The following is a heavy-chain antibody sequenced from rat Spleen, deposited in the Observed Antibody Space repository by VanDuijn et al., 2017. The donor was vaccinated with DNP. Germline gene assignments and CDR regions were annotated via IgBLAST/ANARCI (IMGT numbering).Heavy chain of an antibody. Sequence: EVQLQESGPGLVTPSQSLSLTCSVTGHSITKDYRWNWLRKFPGNKLEWMGYINSAGNTRYSPSLKSRISITRDTSKNQFFLQVNSVTAEDTATYYCASTQFSGDVNWFAYWGQGTLVTVSS. CDR2: INSAGNT. D-gene: IGHD1-1*01. V-gene: IGHV3-3*01. CDR1: GHSITKDYR. J-gene: IGHJ3*01. CDR3: ASTQFSGDVNWFAY.